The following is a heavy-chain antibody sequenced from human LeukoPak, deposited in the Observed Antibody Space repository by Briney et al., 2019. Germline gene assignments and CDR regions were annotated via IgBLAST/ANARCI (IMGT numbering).Heavy chain of an antibody. V-gene: IGHV4-59*01. J-gene: IGHJ5*02. CDR3: AGCSGGSCYDWFDP. CDR2: IYYSGST. D-gene: IGHD2-15*01. CDR1: GGSISSYY. Sequence: PSETLSLTCTVSGGSISSYYWSWIRQPPGKGLEWSGYIYYSGSTNYNPSLKSRVTISVDTSKNQFSLKLNSVTAADTAVYYCAGCSGGSCYDWFDPWGQGTLVTVSS.